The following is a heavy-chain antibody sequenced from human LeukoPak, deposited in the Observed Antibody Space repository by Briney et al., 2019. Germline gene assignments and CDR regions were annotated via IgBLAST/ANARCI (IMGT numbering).Heavy chain of an antibody. J-gene: IGHJ4*02. D-gene: IGHD3-22*01. CDR2: IGYSGSDT. Sequence: GGSLRLSCIVSGFTLSSYEMTWFRQAPGKGLEWVSSIGYSGSDTHYADSVKGRFTVSRDNSKDTLYLQLNSLRAEDTAVYYCARDLIGSRSSYSSGAWDYWGQGTLVTVSS. CDR1: GFTLSSYE. V-gene: IGHV3-23*01. CDR3: ARDLIGSRSSYSSGAWDY.